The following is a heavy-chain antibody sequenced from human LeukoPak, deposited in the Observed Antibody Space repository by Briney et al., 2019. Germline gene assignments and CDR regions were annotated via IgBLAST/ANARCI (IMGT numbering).Heavy chain of an antibody. Sequence: PGGSLRLSCAASGFTVSSNYMSWVRQAPGKGLEWVSVIYSGGSIYYADSVKVRFTISKDNSKNTLYLQMNSLRAEDTAAYYCARVGSSGWYPRVDYWGQGTLVTVSS. D-gene: IGHD6-19*01. CDR3: ARVGSSGWYPRVDY. J-gene: IGHJ4*02. CDR1: GFTVSSNY. CDR2: IYSGGSI. V-gene: IGHV3-53*01.